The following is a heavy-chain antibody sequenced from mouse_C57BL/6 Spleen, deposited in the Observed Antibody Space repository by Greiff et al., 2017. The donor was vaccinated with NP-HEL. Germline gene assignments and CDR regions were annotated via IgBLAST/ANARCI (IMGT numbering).Heavy chain of an antibody. CDR3: ARIKKIVATYFDY. V-gene: IGHV1S81*02. D-gene: IGHD1-1*01. Sequence: VHVKQSGAELVKAGASVKMSCKASGYTFTSYWMHWVKQRLGQGREWFAETNPTNGRTYYNEKFKSKATLTVDKSSSTAYMLLSGPTFEDSAVYYCARIKKIVATYFDYWGQGTTLTVSS. J-gene: IGHJ2*01. CDR1: GYTFTSYW. CDR2: TNPTNGRT.